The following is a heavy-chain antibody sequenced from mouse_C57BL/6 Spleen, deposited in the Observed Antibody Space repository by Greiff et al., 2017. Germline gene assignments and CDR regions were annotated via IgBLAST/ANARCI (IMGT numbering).Heavy chain of an antibody. CDR3: ARYYYGSSYWYYGV. CDR2: IYPGDGDT. CDR1: GYAFSSYW. V-gene: IGHV1-80*01. J-gene: IGHJ1*03. D-gene: IGHD1-1*01. Sequence: QVQLQQSGAELVKPGASVKISCKASGYAFSSYWMNWVKQRPGKGLEWIGQIYPGDGDTNYNGKFKGKATLTADKSSSTAYMQLSSLTSEDSAVYFCARYYYGSSYWYYGVWGTGATVTVSS.